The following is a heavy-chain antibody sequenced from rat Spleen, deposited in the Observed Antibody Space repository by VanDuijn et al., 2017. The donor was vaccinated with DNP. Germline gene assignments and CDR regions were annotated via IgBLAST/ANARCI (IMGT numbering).Heavy chain of an antibody. J-gene: IGHJ3*01. CDR3: ATGVYGGYEDWFAY. Sequence: EVQLVGSGGGLVQSGRSLKLSCAASGFTFSNYGMAWVRQAPKKGLEWVATIGATGSRTHYPDSMKGRFTISRDDAKNSQYLQMDSLRSEDTATYFCATGVYGGYEDWFAYWGLGTLVTVSS. CDR1: GFTFSNYG. D-gene: IGHD1-11*01. V-gene: IGHV5S13*01. CDR2: IGATGSRT.